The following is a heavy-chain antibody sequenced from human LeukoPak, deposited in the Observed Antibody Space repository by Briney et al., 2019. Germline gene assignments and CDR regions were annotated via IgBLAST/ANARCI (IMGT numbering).Heavy chain of an antibody. CDR3: TRLRSSAGVDY. V-gene: IGHV3-73*01. CDR1: GFTFSGSA. Sequence: GGSLRLSCAASGFTFSGSAMHWVRQASGKGLEWVSRIRGKANSYATAYAASVKGRFTISRDDSKNTAYLQMNSLKTEDTAVYYCTRLRSSAGVDYWGQGTLVTVSS. J-gene: IGHJ4*02. D-gene: IGHD6-6*01. CDR2: IRGKANSYAT.